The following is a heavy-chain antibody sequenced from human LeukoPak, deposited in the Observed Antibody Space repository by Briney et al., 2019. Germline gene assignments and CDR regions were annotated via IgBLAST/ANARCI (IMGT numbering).Heavy chain of an antibody. Sequence: GGSLRLSCAASGFTFSSYSMNWVRQAPGKGLEWVSSISSSSSYIYYADSVKGRFTISRDNAKNSLYLQMNSLRAEDTAVYYCARDRGDSSGYYYVPDAFDIWGQGTMVTVSS. D-gene: IGHD3-22*01. CDR3: ARDRGDSSGYYYVPDAFDI. J-gene: IGHJ3*02. V-gene: IGHV3-21*04. CDR2: ISSSSSYI. CDR1: GFTFSSYS.